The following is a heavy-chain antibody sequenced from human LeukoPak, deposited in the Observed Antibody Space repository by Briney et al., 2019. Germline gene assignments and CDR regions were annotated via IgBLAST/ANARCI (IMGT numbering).Heavy chain of an antibody. V-gene: IGHV3-53*01. J-gene: IGHJ4*02. CDR3: AKLKQWQPQRYFFEY. D-gene: IGHD6-19*01. CDR1: GFTVSSKY. Sequence: GGSLRLSCAASGFTVSSKYMSWVRQAPGKGLEWVSTFSGASTTSYADAVKGRVTISRDNSKNILYLQLNSLRAEDTAVYYCAKLKQWQPQRYFFEYWGQGALVTVAS. CDR2: FSGASTT.